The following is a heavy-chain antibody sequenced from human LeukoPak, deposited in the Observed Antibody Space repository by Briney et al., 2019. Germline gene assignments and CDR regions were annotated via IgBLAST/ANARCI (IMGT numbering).Heavy chain of an antibody. J-gene: IGHJ5*02. CDR1: GGTFSSYA. V-gene: IGHV1-18*01. Sequence: ASVKVSCKASGGTFSSYAISWVRQAPGQGLEWMGWISAYNGNTNYAQKLQGRVTMTTDTSTSTAYMELRSLRSDDTAVYYCARTGYSSSLGWFDPWSQGTLVTVSS. CDR3: ARTGYSSSLGWFDP. CDR2: ISAYNGNT. D-gene: IGHD6-19*01.